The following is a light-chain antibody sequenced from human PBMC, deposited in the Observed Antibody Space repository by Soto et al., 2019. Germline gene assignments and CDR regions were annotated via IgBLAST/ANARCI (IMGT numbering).Light chain of an antibody. J-gene: IGKJ2*01. CDR2: AIS. CDR1: QSLLDSDDGNSY. CDR3: MQRKDFPFT. V-gene: IGKV2-40*01. Sequence: DIVMTQTPLPLPVNAGEPASISCRSSQSLLDSDDGNSYLDWYLQKPGQSPQLLIYAISYRASGVPDRFSGSGSGTDFTLKISRVEAEDVGVYYCMQRKDFPFTFGQGTKLDIK.